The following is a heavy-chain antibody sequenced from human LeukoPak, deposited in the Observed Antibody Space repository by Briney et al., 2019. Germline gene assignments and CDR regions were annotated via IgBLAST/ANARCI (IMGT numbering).Heavy chain of an antibody. D-gene: IGHD1-26*01. CDR3: AKIAGTSGSYGQGYDY. Sequence: PGGSLRLSCAASGFTFSSYGMSWVRQAPGKGLEWVSGISGGNSRSTYYADSVKGRFTISRDNSKNTLYLQMNSLRAEDTAIYYCAKIAGTSGSYGQGYDYWGQGTLVTVSS. V-gene: IGHV3-23*01. CDR2: ISGGNSRST. J-gene: IGHJ4*02. CDR1: GFTFSSYG.